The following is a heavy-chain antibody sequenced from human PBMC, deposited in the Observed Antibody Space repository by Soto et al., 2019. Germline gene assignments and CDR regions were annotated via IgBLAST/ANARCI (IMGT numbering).Heavy chain of an antibody. CDR3: TKEGQKLGGGYLDY. D-gene: IGHD6-13*01. Sequence: EVQLLESGGGLVQPGGSLRLSCAASGFTFSSYAMSWVRQAPGKGLEWVSAISGSGGSTYYADSVKGRFTISRDNYNKNAALQMNSLRSEYTAVYCCTKEGQKLGGGYLDYCGQGPLVTVSS. CDR2: ISGSGGST. J-gene: IGHJ4*02. CDR1: GFTFSSYA. V-gene: IGHV3-23*01.